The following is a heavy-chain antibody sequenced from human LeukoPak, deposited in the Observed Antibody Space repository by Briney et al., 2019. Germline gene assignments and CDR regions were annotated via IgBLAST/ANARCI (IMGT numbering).Heavy chain of an antibody. D-gene: IGHD3-22*01. CDR3: AKSRRSLNYYDSSGYSDDFDI. J-gene: IGHJ3*02. Sequence: GGSLRLSCAASGFTLDDYAMHWVRQAPGKGLEWVSLISGDGGSTYYAESVKGRFTISRDNSKNILYLQMYSLRIEDIALYYCAKSRRSLNYYDSSGYSDDFDIWGQGTMVTVSS. V-gene: IGHV3-43*02. CDR2: ISGDGGST. CDR1: GFTLDDYA.